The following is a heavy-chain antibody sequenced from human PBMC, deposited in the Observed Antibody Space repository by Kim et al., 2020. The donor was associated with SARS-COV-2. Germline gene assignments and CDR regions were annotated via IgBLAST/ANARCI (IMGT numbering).Heavy chain of an antibody. CDR2: IYSGGST. J-gene: IGHJ6*02. CDR3: ARDLTIFGMDV. D-gene: IGHD3-3*01. CDR1: GVTVSSNY. V-gene: IGHV3-53*01. Sequence: GGSLRLSCAASGVTVSSNYMSWVRQAPGKGLEWVSIIYSGGSTFYADSVKGRFTISRDNSNNTLYLQMNSLRAEDTAVYYCARDLTIFGMDVWGQGTTVTVSS.